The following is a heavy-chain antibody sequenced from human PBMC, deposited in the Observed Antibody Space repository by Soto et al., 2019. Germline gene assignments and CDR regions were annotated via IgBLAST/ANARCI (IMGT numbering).Heavy chain of an antibody. J-gene: IGHJ4*02. CDR2: ISAYNGNT. Sequence: QVQLVQSGAEVKKPGASVKVSCKASGYTFSSYGISWVRQSPGQGLQWVGWISAYNGNTNYAQKLQGRVTMTSDTPTTTAYMELRSLRSDDTAVYYCARSLGSSSWYDYWGQGTLVTVSS. CDR1: GYTFSSYG. CDR3: ARSLGSSSWYDY. V-gene: IGHV1-18*01. D-gene: IGHD6-13*01.